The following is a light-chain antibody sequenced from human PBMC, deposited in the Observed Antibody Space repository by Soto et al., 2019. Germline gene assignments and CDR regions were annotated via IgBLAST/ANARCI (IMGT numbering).Light chain of an antibody. Sequence: DIQMTHSPSSLSASVGDRVTITCRASQGISNYLAWDQQKPGKVPQLLIYAASTLQPGVPSRFSGIGSVTDFTVTIRSLHAEDVATYYFPKYNSAPFTGGPGIEVHIK. CDR1: QGISNY. V-gene: IGKV1-27*01. CDR2: AAS. CDR3: PKYNSAPFT. J-gene: IGKJ3*01.